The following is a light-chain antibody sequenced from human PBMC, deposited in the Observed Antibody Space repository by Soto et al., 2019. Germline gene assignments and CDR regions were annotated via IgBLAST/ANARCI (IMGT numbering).Light chain of an antibody. CDR2: DAS. CDR3: QQYSDFLIS. Sequence: DIQMTQSPSTLSASVGDRVTITCRASQSISRSLAWYQQKPGKAPSLLIYDASSLEGGVPSRFSGSGFGTEFTLNITNLQPADFATYYFQQYSDFLISFGPGTTVDFK. CDR1: QSISRS. V-gene: IGKV1-5*01. J-gene: IGKJ3*01.